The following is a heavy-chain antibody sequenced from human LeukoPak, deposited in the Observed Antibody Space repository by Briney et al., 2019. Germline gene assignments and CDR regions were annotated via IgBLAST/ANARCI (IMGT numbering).Heavy chain of an antibody. CDR2: INHNGDVN. V-gene: IGHV3-7*03. CDR3: ARGGGLDV. J-gene: IGHJ6*02. D-gene: IGHD3-16*01. Sequence: GGSLRLSCAASGFTFSSYWMNWARQAPGKGLEWVASINHNGDVNYYVDSVKGRFTISRDNAKNSLYLQMSNLRVEDTAVCFCARGGGLDVWGQGATVTVSS. CDR1: GFTFSSYW.